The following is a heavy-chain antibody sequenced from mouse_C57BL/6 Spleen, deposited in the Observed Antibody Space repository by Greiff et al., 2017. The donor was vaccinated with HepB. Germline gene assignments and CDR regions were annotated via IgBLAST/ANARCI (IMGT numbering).Heavy chain of an antibody. V-gene: IGHV1-81*01. CDR1: GYTFTSYG. CDR2: IYPRSGNT. D-gene: IGHD1-1*01. J-gene: IGHJ4*01. CDR3: ARGNYDGVMDY. Sequence: VQGVESGAELARPGASVKLSCKASGYTFTSYGISWVKQRTGQGLEWIGEIYPRSGNTYYNEKFKGKATLTADKSSSTAYMELRSLTSEDSAVYFCARGNYDGVMDYWGQGTSVTVSS.